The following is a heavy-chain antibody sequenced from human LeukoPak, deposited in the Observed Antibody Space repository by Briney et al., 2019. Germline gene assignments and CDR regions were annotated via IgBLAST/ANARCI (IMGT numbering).Heavy chain of an antibody. CDR1: GYTFIAYY. CDR3: ARQGRGSYRRDFDY. CDR2: INPNSGGT. V-gene: IGHV1-2*02. D-gene: IGHD1-26*01. Sequence: GASVKVSCKASGYTFIAYYMHWVRQAPGQGLEWMGWINPNSGGTNYAQKFQGRVTMTRDASISTVYMELSRLRSDDTAVYYCARQGRGSYRRDFDYWGQGTLVTVSS. J-gene: IGHJ4*02.